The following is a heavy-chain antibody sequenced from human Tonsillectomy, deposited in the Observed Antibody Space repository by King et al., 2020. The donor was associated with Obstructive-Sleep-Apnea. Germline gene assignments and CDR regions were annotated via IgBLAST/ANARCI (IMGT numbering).Heavy chain of an antibody. Sequence: VQLQESGPGLVKPSGTLSLTCAVSGGSMSSSNWWRWVRPPPGQGLEWSGEIYHSGSTNYNPSLTSRVTISVDKSKNQFSLKLSSVTAADTAVYYCARVSYIVVVTAKYYFDYWGQGTLVTVSS. D-gene: IGHD2-21*02. CDR3: ARVSYIVVVTAKYYFDY. J-gene: IGHJ4*02. CDR1: GGSMSSSNW. V-gene: IGHV4-4*02. CDR2: IYHSGST.